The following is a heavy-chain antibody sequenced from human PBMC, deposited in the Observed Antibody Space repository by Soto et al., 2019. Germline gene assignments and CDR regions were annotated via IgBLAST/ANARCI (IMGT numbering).Heavy chain of an antibody. J-gene: IGHJ4*02. Sequence: SETLSLTCTVSGGSISSYYWSWIRQPPGKGLEWIGYIYYSGSTNYNPSLKSRVTISVDTSKNQFSLKLSSVTAADTAVYYCARLLWFGELLYYFDYWGQGTLVTVSS. CDR1: GGSISSYY. D-gene: IGHD3-10*01. V-gene: IGHV4-59*08. CDR2: IYYSGST. CDR3: ARLLWFGELLYYFDY.